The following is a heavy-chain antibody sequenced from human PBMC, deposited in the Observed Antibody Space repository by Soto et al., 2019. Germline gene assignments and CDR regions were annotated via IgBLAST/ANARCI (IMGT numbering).Heavy chain of an antibody. Sequence: QVPLVQSGAEVKKPGASVKVSCKASGYTFTSYGISWVRQAPGQGLEWMGWISAYNGNTNYAQKLQGRVTMTTDTSTSTAYMELRSLRSDDTAVYYCARDRDSYGDYYYYYGMDVWGQGTTVTVSS. CDR1: GYTFTSYG. J-gene: IGHJ6*02. D-gene: IGHD5-18*01. V-gene: IGHV1-18*01. CDR2: ISAYNGNT. CDR3: ARDRDSYGDYYYYYGMDV.